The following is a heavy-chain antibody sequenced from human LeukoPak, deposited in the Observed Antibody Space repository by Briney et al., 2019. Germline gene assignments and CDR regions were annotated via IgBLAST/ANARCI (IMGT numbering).Heavy chain of an antibody. CDR1: GFTFSSYA. J-gene: IGHJ4*02. Sequence: GGSLRLSCAASGFTFSSYAMSWVRQAPGKGLEWVSAISGSGGSTYYADSVKGRFTISRDNSKNTLYLQMNSLRAEDTAVYYCAKDPTSSSGWRSYYFDYWGQGTLVAVSS. CDR3: AKDPTSSSGWRSYYFDY. D-gene: IGHD6-19*01. CDR2: ISGSGGST. V-gene: IGHV3-23*01.